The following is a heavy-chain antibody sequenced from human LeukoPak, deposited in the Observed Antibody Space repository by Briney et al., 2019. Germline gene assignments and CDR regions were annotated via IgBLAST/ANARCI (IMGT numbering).Heavy chain of an antibody. CDR1: GFTFSSYA. CDR2: ISGSGGST. V-gene: IGHV3-23*01. D-gene: IGHD3-3*01. CDR3: ARGEEHYDFWSGYTAFDY. J-gene: IGHJ4*02. Sequence: GGSLRLSCAASGFTFSSYAMSWARQAPGKGLEWVSAISGSGGSTYYADSVKGRFTISRDNSKNTLYLQMNSLRAEDTAVYYCARGEEHYDFWSGYTAFDYWGQGTLVTVSS.